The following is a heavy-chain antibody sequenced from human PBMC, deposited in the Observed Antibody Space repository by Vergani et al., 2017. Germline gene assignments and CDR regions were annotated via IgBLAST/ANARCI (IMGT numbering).Heavy chain of an antibody. V-gene: IGHV3-15*07. J-gene: IGHJ6*02. CDR3: ATDPRYCGGCSCYWLRDHHYYGMDV. D-gene: IGHD2-21*01. CDR1: GFSFRNAW. Sequence: EVQLVESGGGIVKPGGSLRLSCVASGFSFRNAWMNWVRRTPGKGLEWVGRIKSTFDRGTTDYAAAVKGRFTISRDDSKNTLFLQMNGLKTEDIGVYYCATDPRYCGGCSCYWLRDHHYYGMDVWGQGTTVTVSS. CDR2: IKSTFDRGTT.